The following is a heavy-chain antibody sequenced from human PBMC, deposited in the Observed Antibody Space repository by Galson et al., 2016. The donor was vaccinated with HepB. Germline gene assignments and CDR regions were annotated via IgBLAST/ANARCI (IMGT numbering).Heavy chain of an antibody. CDR2: MTPNNGYT. CDR1: GYTFTSYD. J-gene: IGHJ6*02. CDR3: ARGRRRFFYGMDV. Sequence: CKASGYTFTSYDFIWVRQATGQGLEWLGWMTPNNGYTGYAEKFQGRLTLTRNTSISTAYMELSSLKSEDTALYYCARGRRRFFYGMDVWGQGTTVTVAS. V-gene: IGHV1-8*01. D-gene: IGHD3-3*01.